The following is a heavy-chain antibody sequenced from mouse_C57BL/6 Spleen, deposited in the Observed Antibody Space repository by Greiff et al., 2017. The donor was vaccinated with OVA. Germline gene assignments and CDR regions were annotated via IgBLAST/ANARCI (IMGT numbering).Heavy chain of an antibody. CDR3: ARWIRGPSHYYAMDY. V-gene: IGHV1-39*01. J-gene: IGHJ4*01. CDR2: LNPNYGTT. CDR1: GYSFTDYN. Sequence: VQLQQSGPELVKPGASVKISCKASGYSFTDYNMNWVKQSNGKSLEWIGVLNPNYGTTSYNQKFKGKATLTVDQSSSTAYMQLNSLTSEDSAVYYCARWIRGPSHYYAMDYWGQGTSVTVSS. D-gene: IGHD6-1*01.